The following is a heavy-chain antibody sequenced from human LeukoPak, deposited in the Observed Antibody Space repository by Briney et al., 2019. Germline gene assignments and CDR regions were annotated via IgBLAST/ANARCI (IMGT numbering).Heavy chain of an antibody. CDR3: ARGHRNYVWGSYRPFDY. V-gene: IGHV4-34*01. CDR1: GGSFSGYY. J-gene: IGHJ4*02. Sequence: SETLSLTYAVYGGSFSGYYWGWIRHHPGKGMGWLGEINHSGSTNYKPSLKSRVTISVDTSKNQFSLKLSSVTAADTAVYYCARGHRNYVWGSYRPFDYWGQGTLVTVSS. CDR2: INHSGST. D-gene: IGHD3-16*02.